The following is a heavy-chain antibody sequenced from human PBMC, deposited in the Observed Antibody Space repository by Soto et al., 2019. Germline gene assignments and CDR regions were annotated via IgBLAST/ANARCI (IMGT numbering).Heavy chain of an antibody. CDR3: ARGGQDFWSGPFDY. CDR1: GGSISNYY. V-gene: IGHV4-4*07. D-gene: IGHD3-3*01. Sequence: QGQLQESGPGLVKPSETLSLTCTVSGGSISNYYCNWIRQPAGKGLEWIGRIDTSGSTNYNPSLKSRVTMSVDTSKQEFSLKLSSVTAADTALYYCARGGQDFWSGPFDYWGWGALVTVSS. J-gene: IGHJ4*02. CDR2: IDTSGST.